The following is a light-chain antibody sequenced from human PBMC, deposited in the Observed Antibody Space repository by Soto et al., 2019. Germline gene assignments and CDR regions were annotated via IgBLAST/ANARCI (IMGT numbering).Light chain of an antibody. J-gene: IGKJ1*01. CDR1: QSLLHSNGYNY. V-gene: IGKV2-28*01. CDR2: LGS. CDR3: MQALQTPRT. Sequence: DLVMTQSPLSLPVTPGEPASISCRSSQSLLHSNGYNYLDWYLQKPGQSPQLLIYLGSNRASGVPDRFSGSGSGTEFTLKISRVEAEDVGVYYCMQALQTPRTFGQGTKVEIK.